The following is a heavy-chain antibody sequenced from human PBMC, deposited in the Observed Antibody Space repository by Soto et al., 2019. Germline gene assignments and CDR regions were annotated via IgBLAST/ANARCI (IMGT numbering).Heavy chain of an antibody. Sequence: QVQLVQSGAEVKKPGASVKVSCKASGYTFTSYAFNWVRQAPGPGFEWMGWISAYSGTTNYAQKFQGRVTTTTDTSTSTAYMELRSLRSDDTAVYYCARDQTVLDYWGQVTLVTVSS. CDR3: ARDQTVLDY. V-gene: IGHV1-18*04. D-gene: IGHD2-21*02. CDR2: ISAYSGTT. J-gene: IGHJ4*02. CDR1: GYTFTSYA.